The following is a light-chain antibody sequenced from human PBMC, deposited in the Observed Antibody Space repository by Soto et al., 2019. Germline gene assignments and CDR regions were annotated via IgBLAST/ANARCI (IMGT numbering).Light chain of an antibody. CDR1: SSDVGGYNH. CDR2: GVD. CDR3: SSYAGNTNVV. Sequence: QSVLTQPPSASGSPGQSVTISCTGTSSDVGGYNHVSWYQQHPGKAPRLMIYGVDKRPSGVTDRFSGSNSGNTASLPVAGLHAEYEAYYYCSSYAGNTNVVFGGGTKLTV. J-gene: IGLJ2*01. V-gene: IGLV2-8*01.